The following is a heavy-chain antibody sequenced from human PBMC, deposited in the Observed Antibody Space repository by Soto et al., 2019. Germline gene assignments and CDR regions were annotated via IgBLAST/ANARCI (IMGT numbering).Heavy chain of an antibody. D-gene: IGHD3-22*01. J-gene: IGHJ4*02. CDR3: ARDQGTYYDDSSGYYDY. CDR2: IIPIFGTA. V-gene: IGHV1-69*06. CDR1: GGTFSSYA. Sequence: SVKVSCRASGGTFSSYAISWVRQAAGRGLEWMGGIIPIFGTANYAQKFQGRVTITADKSTSTAYMELSSLRSEDTAVYYCARDQGTYYDDSSGYYDYWGQGTLVTVSS.